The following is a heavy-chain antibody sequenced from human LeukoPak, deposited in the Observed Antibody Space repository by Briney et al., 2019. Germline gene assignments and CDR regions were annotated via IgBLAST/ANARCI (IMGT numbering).Heavy chain of an antibody. V-gene: IGHV3-7*01. Sequence: ETLSLTCTVSGGSISSGSYYWSWVRQAPGKGLEWVASIKQDGSEKYYVDSVKGRFTISRDNAKNSLYLQMNSLRAEDTAVYYCGSGYYRVNYWGQGTLVTVSS. CDR1: GGSISSGSYY. CDR3: GSGYYRVNY. D-gene: IGHD3-22*01. J-gene: IGHJ4*02. CDR2: IKQDGSEK.